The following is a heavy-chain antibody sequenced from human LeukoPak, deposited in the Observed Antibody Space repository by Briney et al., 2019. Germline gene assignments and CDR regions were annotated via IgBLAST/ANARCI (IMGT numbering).Heavy chain of an antibody. Sequence: GGSLRLSCAASGFTFDDYAMHWVRQAPGKGLEWVSLISWDGGSNYYADSVKGRFTISRENSKNSLYLQMNSLRAEDTALYYCAKGGGAAAGTVGYYMDVWGKGTTVTVSS. CDR2: ISWDGGSN. D-gene: IGHD6-13*01. J-gene: IGHJ6*03. CDR1: GFTFDDYA. CDR3: AKGGGAAAGTVGYYMDV. V-gene: IGHV3-43D*03.